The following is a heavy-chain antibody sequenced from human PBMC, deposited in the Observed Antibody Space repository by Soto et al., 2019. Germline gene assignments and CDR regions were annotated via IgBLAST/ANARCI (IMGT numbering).Heavy chain of an antibody. D-gene: IGHD3-10*01. Sequence: GGSLRLSCAASGFTFSDYTMNWVRQAPGKGLEWVSSISRSGIYLYNVDSVKGRFTISRDNAENSLKLSSVTAADTAVYYCARVYMVRGTVIRYFDYWGQGTLVTVSS. V-gene: IGHV3-21*04. J-gene: IGHJ4*02. CDR1: GFTFSDYT. CDR2: ISRSGIYL. CDR3: ARVYMVRGTVIRYFDY.